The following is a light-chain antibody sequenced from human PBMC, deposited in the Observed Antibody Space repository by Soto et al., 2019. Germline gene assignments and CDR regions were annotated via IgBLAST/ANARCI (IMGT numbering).Light chain of an antibody. V-gene: IGLV2-8*01. Sequence: QSVLTQPPSASGSPGQSVAISCTGTSSDVGGYNYVFWYQQHPGKAPKLMIYEVSNRPSGVPDRFSGSKSGNTASLTVSGLQAEDEADYYCSSYAGSNNFIFGGGTKLTVL. CDR3: SSYAGSNNFI. CDR2: EVS. J-gene: IGLJ2*01. CDR1: SSDVGGYNY.